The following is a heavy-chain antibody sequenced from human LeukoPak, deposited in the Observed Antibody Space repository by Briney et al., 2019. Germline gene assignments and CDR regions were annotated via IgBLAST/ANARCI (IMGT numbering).Heavy chain of an antibody. Sequence: SETLSLTCTVSGGSISSYYWSWIRQPPGKGLEWIGYIYYSGSTNYNPSLKSRVTISVDTSKNQFSLKLSSVTAADTAVYYCARFSTTTLPYFDYWGQGTLVTVSS. CDR1: GGSISSYY. CDR3: ARFSTTTLPYFDY. D-gene: IGHD4-17*01. V-gene: IGHV4-59*01. J-gene: IGHJ4*02. CDR2: IYYSGST.